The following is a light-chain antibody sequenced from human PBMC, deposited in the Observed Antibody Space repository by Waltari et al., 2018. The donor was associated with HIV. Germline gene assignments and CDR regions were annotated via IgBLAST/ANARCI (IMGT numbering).Light chain of an antibody. V-gene: IGKV4-1*01. CDR2: WAS. J-gene: IGKJ4*01. CDR3: QQYYRSPLT. CDR1: RSILYRSDNKIY. Sequence: DTVITQSLDSLAVSLAERATISCKSSRSILYRSDNKIYLAWYQQKPGHPPKLLIYWASTRESGVPDRFSGSGSVTDFTLTISSLQAEDVAVYYCQQYYRSPLTFGGGTKVEIK.